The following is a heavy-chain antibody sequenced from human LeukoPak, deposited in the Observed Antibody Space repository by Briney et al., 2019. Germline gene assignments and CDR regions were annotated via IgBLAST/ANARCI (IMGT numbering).Heavy chain of an antibody. CDR1: GFTFSSYA. Sequence: GGSLRLSCAASGFTFSSYAMMWVCQAPGKGLEWVSTASGGGGGTYYADSVKGRFTISRDNTKNTLYLQMNSLRGEDTAVYYCAKGAAAGQVDWFDPWGQGTLVTVSS. D-gene: IGHD6-13*01. V-gene: IGHV3-23*01. J-gene: IGHJ5*02. CDR2: ASGGGGGT. CDR3: AKGAAAGQVDWFDP.